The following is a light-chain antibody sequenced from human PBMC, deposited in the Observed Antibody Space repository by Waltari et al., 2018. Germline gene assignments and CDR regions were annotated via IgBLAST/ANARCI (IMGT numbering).Light chain of an antibody. J-gene: IGKJ2*01. CDR2: WAS. Sequence: DIVMTQSPDSLAVSLGERATVNCKSSQNILYNSNNRNYFAWYQRKPGQPPKLLIYWASTRESGVPDRFSGSGSGTDFTLTISSLQAEDVAVYFCQQYYSTPFTFGQGTKLEIK. CDR1: QNILYNSNNRNY. CDR3: QQYYSTPFT. V-gene: IGKV4-1*01.